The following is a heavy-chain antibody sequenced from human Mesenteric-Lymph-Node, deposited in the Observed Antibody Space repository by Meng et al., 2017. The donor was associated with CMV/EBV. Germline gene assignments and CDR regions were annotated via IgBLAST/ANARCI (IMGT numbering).Heavy chain of an antibody. V-gene: IGHV5-51*01. CDR3: ARADTNYYGMDV. Sequence: GESLKISCKGSGDSFTKYWIAWVRQMPGKGLEWMGSIFPGHSETTYSPSFEGQVTISVDKSVSTAYLQWSSLKASDTAMYYCARADTNYYGMDVWGQGTTVTVSS. CDR1: GDSFTKYW. J-gene: IGHJ6*02. CDR2: IFPGHSET.